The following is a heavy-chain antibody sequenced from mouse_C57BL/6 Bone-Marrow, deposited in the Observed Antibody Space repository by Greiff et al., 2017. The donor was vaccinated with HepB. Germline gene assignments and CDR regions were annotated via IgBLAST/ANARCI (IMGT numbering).Heavy chain of an antibody. CDR2: IYPGSGST. J-gene: IGHJ2*01. V-gene: IGHV1-55*01. Sequence: QVQLKQPGAELVKPGASVKMSCKASGYTFTSYWITWVKQRPGQGLEWIGDIYPGSGSTNYNEKFKSKATLTVDTSTSTAYMQLSSLTSEDSAVYYCARREDWVFDYWGQGTTLTVSS. CDR3: ARREDWVFDY. D-gene: IGHD4-1*01. CDR1: GYTFTSYW.